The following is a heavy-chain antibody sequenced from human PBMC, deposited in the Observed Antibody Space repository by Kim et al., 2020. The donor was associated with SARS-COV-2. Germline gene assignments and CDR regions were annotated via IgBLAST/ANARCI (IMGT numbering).Heavy chain of an antibody. D-gene: IGHD2-2*01. CDR3: ARRKVPAANWFDP. Sequence: SETLSLTCAVYGGSFSGYYWSWIRQPPGKGLEWIGEINHSGSTNYNPSLKSRVTISVDTPKNQFSLKLSSVTAADTAVYYCARRKVPAANWFDPWGQGTLVTVSS. CDR1: GGSFSGYY. V-gene: IGHV4-34*01. J-gene: IGHJ5*02. CDR2: INHSGST.